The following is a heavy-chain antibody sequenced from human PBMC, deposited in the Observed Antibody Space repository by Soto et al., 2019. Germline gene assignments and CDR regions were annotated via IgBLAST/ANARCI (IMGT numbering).Heavy chain of an antibody. J-gene: IGHJ4*02. V-gene: IGHV1-46*01. CDR1: GYTFTSYY. CDR3: ARNGRAYCGGDCYSDY. Sequence: QVQLVQSGAEVKKPGASVKVSCKASGYTFTSYYMHWVRQAPGQGLEWMGIINPSGGSTSYAQKFQGRVTMTRDTSTSTVYMELSSLRSEDTAVYYCARNGRAYCGGDCYSDYWGQGTLVTVSS. D-gene: IGHD2-21*02. CDR2: INPSGGST.